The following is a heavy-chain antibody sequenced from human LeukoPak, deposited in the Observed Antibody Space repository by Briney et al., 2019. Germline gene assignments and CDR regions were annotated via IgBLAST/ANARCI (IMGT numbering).Heavy chain of an antibody. CDR2: INPNSGGT. CDR1: GYTFTGYY. CDR3: ARDEYYYDSSGYPRGSLFDY. J-gene: IGHJ4*02. V-gene: IGHV1-2*02. D-gene: IGHD3-22*01. Sequence: ASVKVSCKASGYTFTGYYMHWVRQAPGQGLEWLGWINPNSGGTNYAQKFQGRVTMTRNTSISTAYMELSRLRSDDTAVYYCARDEYYYDSSGYPRGSLFDYWGQGTLVTVSS.